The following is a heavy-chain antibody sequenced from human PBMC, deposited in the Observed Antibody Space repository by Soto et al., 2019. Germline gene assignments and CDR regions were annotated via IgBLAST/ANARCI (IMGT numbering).Heavy chain of an antibody. Sequence: QVQLVQSGAEVKKPGASVKVSCKASGYTFTSYGISWVRQAPGQGLEWMGWISAYNGNTNYAQKLQGRVTMTTDTSTSTAYMELRSMRSDDTAVYYCARDWSTYYYDSSGYYLMGYYYYGMDVWGQGTTVTVSS. J-gene: IGHJ6*02. CDR1: GYTFTSYG. V-gene: IGHV1-18*01. CDR3: ARDWSTYYYDSSGYYLMGYYYYGMDV. CDR2: ISAYNGNT. D-gene: IGHD3-22*01.